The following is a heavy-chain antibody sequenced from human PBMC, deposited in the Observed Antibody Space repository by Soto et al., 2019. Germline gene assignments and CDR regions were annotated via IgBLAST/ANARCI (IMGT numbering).Heavy chain of an antibody. V-gene: IGHV3-7*01. D-gene: IGHD7-27*01. CDR1: GFTFSSYW. J-gene: IGHJ3*02. CDR3: AREWSLNGEWGAFDT. CDR2: IKQDGSEK. Sequence: GGSLRLSCAASGFTFSSYWMSWVRQAPGKGLEWVANIKQDGSEKYYVDTVKGRSTISRDNAKISLYLQINSLRAEYTAVYYCAREWSLNGEWGAFDTWGKGTM.